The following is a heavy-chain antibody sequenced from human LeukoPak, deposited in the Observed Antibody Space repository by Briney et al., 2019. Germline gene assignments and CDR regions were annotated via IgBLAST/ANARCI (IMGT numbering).Heavy chain of an antibody. V-gene: IGHV3-23*01. D-gene: IGHD2-15*01. CDR2: ISGSGGST. CDR3: AKSPEGYCSGGSCYSGYYYGMDV. CDR1: GFTFSSYA. Sequence: PGGSLRLSCAASGFTFSSYAMSWVRQAPGKGLEWVSAISGSGGSTYYADSVKGWFTISRDNSKNTLYLQMNSLRAEDTAVYYCAKSPEGYCSGGSCYSGYYYGMDVWGQGTTVTVSS. J-gene: IGHJ6*02.